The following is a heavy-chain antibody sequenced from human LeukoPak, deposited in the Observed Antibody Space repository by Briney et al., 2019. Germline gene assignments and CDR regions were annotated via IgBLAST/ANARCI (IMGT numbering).Heavy chain of an antibody. Sequence: ASVKVSCKASGYTFTSYYIHWLRQAPAQGLEWMGIINPSGGSTSYAQKFQGRVTMTRDTSTSTVYMELSSLRSEDAAVYYCARVASSGNDAFDIWGQGTMVTVSS. CDR1: GYTFTSYY. D-gene: IGHD3-10*01. CDR2: INPSGGST. J-gene: IGHJ3*02. V-gene: IGHV1-46*01. CDR3: ARVASSGNDAFDI.